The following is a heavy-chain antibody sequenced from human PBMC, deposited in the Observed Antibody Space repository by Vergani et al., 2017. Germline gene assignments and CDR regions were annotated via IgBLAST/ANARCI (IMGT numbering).Heavy chain of an antibody. J-gene: IGHJ5*02. CDR3: ARDRDYCSSTSCSPNWFDP. D-gene: IGHD2-2*01. Sequence: QLQLQESGPGLVKPSETLSLTCTVSGGSISSSSYYWGWIRQPPGKGLEWIGSIYYSGSTYYNPSLKSRVTISVDTSKNQFSLKLSPVTAADTAVYYCARDRDYCSSTSCSPNWFDPWGQGTLVTVSS. V-gene: IGHV4-39*07. CDR1: GGSISSSSYY. CDR2: IYYSGST.